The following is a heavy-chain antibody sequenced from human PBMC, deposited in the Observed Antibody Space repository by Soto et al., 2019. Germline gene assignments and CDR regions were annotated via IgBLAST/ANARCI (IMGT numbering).Heavy chain of an antibody. CDR2: INAGNGNT. V-gene: IGHV1-3*01. CDR3: ARDGSGWYYFDY. D-gene: IGHD6-19*01. CDR1: GCTFTSYA. Sequence: GASVKASCKASGCTFTSYAMHWVRQAPGQRLEWMGWINAGNGNTKYSQKFQGRVTITRDTSASTAYMELSSLRSEDTAVYYCARDGSGWYYFDYWGQGTLVTVSS. J-gene: IGHJ4*02.